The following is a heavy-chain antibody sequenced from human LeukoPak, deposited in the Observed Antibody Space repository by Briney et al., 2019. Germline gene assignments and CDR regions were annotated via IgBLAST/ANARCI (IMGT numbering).Heavy chain of an antibody. Sequence: PGRSLRLSCAASGFTFSSYGMHWVRQAPGKGLQWVAVIWYDGSNKYYADSVKGRFTISRDNSKNTLYLQMNSLRAEDTAVYYCANGDYYDSSGYENFDYWGQGTLVTVS. J-gene: IGHJ4*02. CDR2: IWYDGSNK. D-gene: IGHD3-22*01. V-gene: IGHV3-33*06. CDR3: ANGDYYDSSGYENFDY. CDR1: GFTFSSYG.